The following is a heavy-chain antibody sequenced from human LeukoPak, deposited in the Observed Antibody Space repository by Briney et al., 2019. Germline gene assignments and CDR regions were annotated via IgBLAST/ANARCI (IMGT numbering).Heavy chain of an antibody. Sequence: GGSLRLSCAASGFTFSSYAMHWVRQAPGKGLEWVAVISYDGSNKYYADSVKGRFTISRDNSKNTLYLQMNSLRAEDTAVYYCARDPNSSSWLGTKRYYFDYWGQGTLVTVSS. CDR3: ARDPNSSSWLGTKRYYFDY. CDR1: GFTFSSYA. J-gene: IGHJ4*02. CDR2: ISYDGSNK. V-gene: IGHV3-30-3*01. D-gene: IGHD6-13*01.